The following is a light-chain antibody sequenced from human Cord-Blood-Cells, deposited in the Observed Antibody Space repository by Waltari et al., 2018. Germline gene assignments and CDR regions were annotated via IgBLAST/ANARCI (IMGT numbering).Light chain of an antibody. J-gene: IGKJ2*01. CDR3: QQRSNWYT. CDR1: QSVSSY. Sequence: EIVLTQSPATLSLSPGERATLSCRATQSVSSYLAWYQQKPGQDPTLLIYDASTSATGIPARFSGSGSGTDFTLTISSLEPEDFAVYYCQQRSNWYTFGQGTKLEIK. CDR2: DAS. V-gene: IGKV3-11*01.